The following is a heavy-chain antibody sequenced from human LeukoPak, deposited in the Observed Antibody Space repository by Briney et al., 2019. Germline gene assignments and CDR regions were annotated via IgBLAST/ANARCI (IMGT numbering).Heavy chain of an antibody. CDR1: GGSISSYY. Sequence: PSETLSLTCGASGGSISSYYWTWIRQPPGKGLEWIGYIYYRGSTHYNPSLKSRGTISVDTSKNQFSLKLSSVTAADTAVYYCARDGYGDGMDYWGQGTLVTVSS. CDR3: ARDGYGDGMDY. V-gene: IGHV4-59*01. J-gene: IGHJ4*02. D-gene: IGHD2-21*02. CDR2: IYYRGST.